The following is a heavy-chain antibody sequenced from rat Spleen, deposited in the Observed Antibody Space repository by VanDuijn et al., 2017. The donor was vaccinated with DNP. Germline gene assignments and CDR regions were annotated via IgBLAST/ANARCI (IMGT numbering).Heavy chain of an antibody. CDR2: ISYSGST. Sequence: EVQLQESGPGLVEPSQSLSLTCSVTGYSITSCCRWTWIRKFPGHKLEWIGHISYSGSTRYHPSLKSRISITRDTSKNQFFLQLNSVTTEDTATYYCARWSDYFDYWGQGVMVTVSS. V-gene: IGHV3-1*01. J-gene: IGHJ2*01. CDR1: GYSITSCC. CDR3: ARWSDYFDY.